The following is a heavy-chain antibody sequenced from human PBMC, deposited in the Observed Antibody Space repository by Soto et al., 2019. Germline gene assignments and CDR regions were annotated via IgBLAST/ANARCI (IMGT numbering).Heavy chain of an antibody. CDR2: IYFSGST. Sequence: PSDPLSLTCTFSGSSISSSSYHWGWIRHPPGKGMEWIGSIYFSGSTYYNPSLKIRVILSVDTSNNHFSLKLSSVTAADTAVYYCFRGSGKCYYARDVWGQGT. CDR1: GSSISSSSYH. V-gene: IGHV4-39*01. CDR3: FRGSGKCYYARDV. D-gene: IGHD3-10*01. J-gene: IGHJ6*02.